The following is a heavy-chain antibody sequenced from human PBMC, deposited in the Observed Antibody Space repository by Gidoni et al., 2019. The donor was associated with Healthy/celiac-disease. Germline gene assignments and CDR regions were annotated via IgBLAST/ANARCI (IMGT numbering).Heavy chain of an antibody. CDR2: ISWNSGSI. CDR3: AKDMGSGWYSLDY. Sequence: EVQLVESGGGLVQPGRSLRLFCAASGFTFNEYARHWVRQAPGKGLECVAGISWNSGSIGYADSVKGRFTISRDNAKNSLYLQMNSLRAEDTALYYCAKDMGSGWYSLDYWGQGTLVTVSS. V-gene: IGHV3-9*01. D-gene: IGHD6-19*01. J-gene: IGHJ4*02. CDR1: GFTFNEYA.